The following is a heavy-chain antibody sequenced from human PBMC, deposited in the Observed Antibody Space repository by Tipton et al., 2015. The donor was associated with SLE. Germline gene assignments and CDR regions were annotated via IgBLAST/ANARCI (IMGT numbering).Heavy chain of an antibody. V-gene: IGHV3-74*01. Sequence: QLVQSGGGLVQPGGSLKLSCAASGFTFSNSWMQWVRQAPGRGLVWVSRIDPDGRITDYADSVKGRFTISRDNARNTLYLQMNGLRAEDTALYYCAKDRKWNAGLEYWGQGTLVTVSS. J-gene: IGHJ4*02. CDR2: IDPDGRIT. CDR1: GFTFSNSW. D-gene: IGHD2/OR15-2a*01. CDR3: AKDRKWNAGLEY.